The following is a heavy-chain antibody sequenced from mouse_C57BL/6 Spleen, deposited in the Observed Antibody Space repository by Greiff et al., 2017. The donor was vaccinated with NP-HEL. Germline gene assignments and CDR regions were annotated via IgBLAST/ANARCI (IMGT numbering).Heavy chain of an antibody. Sequence: EVQLQQSGPELVKPGASVKLSCKASGYTFTDYYMNWVKQSHGKSLEWIGDINPNNGGTSYNQKFKGKATLTVDKSSSTTYMELRSLTTEYCAVYYCSSNGGFDYWGQGTLVTVSA. CDR2: INPNNGGT. J-gene: IGHJ3*01. CDR3: SSNGGFDY. V-gene: IGHV1-26*01. CDR1: GYTFTDYY.